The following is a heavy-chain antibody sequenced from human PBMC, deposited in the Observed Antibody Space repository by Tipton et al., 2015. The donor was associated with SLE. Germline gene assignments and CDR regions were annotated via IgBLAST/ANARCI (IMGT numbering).Heavy chain of an antibody. V-gene: IGHV3-7*03. CDR3: ARAPDDVVAFDI. J-gene: IGHJ3*02. CDR2: IKQDGSEK. CDR1: GFTFSSYW. D-gene: IGHD2-15*01. Sequence: QLVQSGGGVVQPGRSLRLSCAASGFTFSSYWMSWVRQAPGKGLEWVANIKQDGSEKYYVDSVKGRFTISRDNSKNMLYLQMNSLRAEDTAVYYCARAPDDVVAFDIWGQGTMVTVSS.